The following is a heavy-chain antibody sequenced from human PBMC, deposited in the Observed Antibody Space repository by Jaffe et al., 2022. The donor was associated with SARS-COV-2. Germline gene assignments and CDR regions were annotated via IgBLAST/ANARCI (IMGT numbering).Heavy chain of an antibody. CDR2: ISGSGGTI. J-gene: IGHJ6*03. CDR3: AKCEGFGESHMEV. CDR1: GFTFSNYA. V-gene: IGHV3-23*04. Sequence: EVQLVESGGHLVQPGGSLRLSCAASGFTFSNYAMTWVRQAPGKGLEWVSHISGSGGTIYYTDSVKGRSTISRDNSRNTVYLQVNSLRADDTAVYYCAKCEGFGESHMEVWGKGTTVIVSS. D-gene: IGHD3-10*01.